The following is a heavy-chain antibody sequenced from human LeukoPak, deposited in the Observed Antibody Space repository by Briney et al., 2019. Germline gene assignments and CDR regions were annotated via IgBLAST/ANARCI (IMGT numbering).Heavy chain of an antibody. CDR3: AKGRIAPDY. CDR1: GFTFSDFG. V-gene: IGHV3-23*01. D-gene: IGHD6-13*01. J-gene: IGHJ4*02. Sequence: GGSLKLSCAISGFTFSDFGLSWVRQAPGKGLEWVSAISTSRGSTFYTDSVKGRFTISRDNSKNTLYLQMNNLRAEDTAVYYCAKGRIAPDYWGQGTLVTVSS. CDR2: ISTSRGST.